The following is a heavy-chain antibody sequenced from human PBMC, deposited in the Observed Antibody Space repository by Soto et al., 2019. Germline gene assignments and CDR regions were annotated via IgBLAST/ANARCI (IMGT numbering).Heavy chain of an antibody. CDR1: GFTFSSYA. CDR3: AKGQWLRFVDRMDV. D-gene: IGHD5-12*01. Sequence: VQLLESGGGLVQPGGSLRLSCAASGFTFSSYAMSWVRQAPGKGLEWVSAISGSGGSTYYADSVKGRFTISRDNSKNTLYLQMNSLRDEDTSVYYCAKGQWLRFVDRMDVWGQGTTVTVCS. CDR2: ISGSGGST. V-gene: IGHV3-23*01. J-gene: IGHJ6*02.